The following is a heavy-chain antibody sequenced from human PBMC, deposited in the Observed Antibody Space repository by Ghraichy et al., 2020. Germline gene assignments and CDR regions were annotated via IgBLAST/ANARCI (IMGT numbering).Heavy chain of an antibody. V-gene: IGHV3-9*01. CDR3: GRDLLPGGLDV. CDR2: FNYDDGRI. J-gene: IGHJ6*02. CDR1: GFTFDRYA. Sequence: GGSLRLSCASSGFTFDRYAIHWVRQAPGKGLEWVAGFNYDDGRIDYADSVRGRFTISRDNPKNSLHLQMNSLRTEDTALYYCGRDLLPGGLDVWGRGTTVTVS. D-gene: IGHD1-14*01.